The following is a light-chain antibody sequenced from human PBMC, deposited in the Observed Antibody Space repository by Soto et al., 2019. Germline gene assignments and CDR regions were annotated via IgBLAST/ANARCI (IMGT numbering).Light chain of an antibody. J-gene: IGLJ2*01. CDR1: SSDVGGYNY. Sequence: QSALTQPASVSGSPGQSITISCTGTSSDVGGYNYVSWYQQHPGKAPKLMIYDVSDRPSWVSDRFSGSKSGNTASLTISGLQADDEADYYCSSYTSSSTVVFGGGTKLTVL. CDR3: SSYTSSSTVV. CDR2: DVS. V-gene: IGLV2-14*01.